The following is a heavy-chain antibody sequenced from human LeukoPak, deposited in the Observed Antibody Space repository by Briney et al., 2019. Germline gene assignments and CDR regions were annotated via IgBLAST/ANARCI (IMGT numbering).Heavy chain of an antibody. CDR2: IYHSGSA. CDR3: ARDPRWLTPDCTSTSCYENYFEP. D-gene: IGHD2-2*01. CDR1: GYSISSGYQ. V-gene: IGHV4-38-2*02. Sequence: SETLSLTCAVSGYSISSGYQWAWIRQSPEKELEWIGSIYHSGSAHYNPSFKSRVTISVDTSKNQFSLRLNSVTAADTAVYYCARDPRWLTPDCTSTSCYENYFEPWGQGTLVTVSS. J-gene: IGHJ5*02.